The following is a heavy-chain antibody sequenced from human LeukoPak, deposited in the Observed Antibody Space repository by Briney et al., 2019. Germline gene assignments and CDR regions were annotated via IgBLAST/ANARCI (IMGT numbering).Heavy chain of an antibody. V-gene: IGHV4-39*01. Sequence: PSETLSLTCTVSGGSIGRSSYYWGWIRQPPGKGLEWIGSIYYSGSTYYNPSLKSRVTISVDTSKNQFSLRLSSVTAADTAVYYCARVSGQFYFYYYMDVWGKGTTVTISS. D-gene: IGHD6-19*01. CDR3: ARVSGQFYFYYYMDV. CDR2: IYYSGST. CDR1: GGSIGRSSYY. J-gene: IGHJ6*03.